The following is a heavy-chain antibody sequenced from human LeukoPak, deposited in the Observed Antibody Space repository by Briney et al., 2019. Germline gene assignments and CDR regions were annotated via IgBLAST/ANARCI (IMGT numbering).Heavy chain of an antibody. Sequence: PGGSLRLSCAASGFTFSSYAMSWVCQAPGKGLEWVSAISGSGGSTYYADSVKGRFTISRDNSKNTLYLQMNSLRAEDTAVYYCAKGISSWYDYFDYWGQGTLVTVSS. V-gene: IGHV3-23*01. J-gene: IGHJ4*02. CDR1: GFTFSSYA. CDR2: ISGSGGST. D-gene: IGHD6-13*01. CDR3: AKGISSWYDYFDY.